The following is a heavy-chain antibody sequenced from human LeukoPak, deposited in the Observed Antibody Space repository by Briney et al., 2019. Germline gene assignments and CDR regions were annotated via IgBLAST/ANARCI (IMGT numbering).Heavy chain of an antibody. J-gene: IGHJ4*02. Sequence: GKSLRLSCAASGFSFSSYAMTWARQAPVKGLEWVSAISGDGTRTYYADSVKGRFTISRDNSKNTLYLEMSSLRVEDTAIYYCAKWPEGAMDYFDYWGQGTLVTVSS. CDR1: GFSFSSYA. D-gene: IGHD3-16*01. CDR2: ISGDGTRT. V-gene: IGHV3-23*01. CDR3: AKWPEGAMDYFDY.